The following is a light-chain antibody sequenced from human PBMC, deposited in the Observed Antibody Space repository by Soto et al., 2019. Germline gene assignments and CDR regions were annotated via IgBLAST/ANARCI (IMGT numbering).Light chain of an antibody. J-gene: IGLJ1*01. CDR3: SSFTSSMTNV. CDR2: DVG. Sequence: QSVLTQPASVSGSPGESITISCTGTSSDVGGYNSVSWYQHHPGKAPTLILYDVGDRPSGVSYRFSGSKSGNTASLTISGLQAAYEADYFCSSFTSSMTNVFGSGTKVTVL. V-gene: IGLV2-14*03. CDR1: SSDVGGYNS.